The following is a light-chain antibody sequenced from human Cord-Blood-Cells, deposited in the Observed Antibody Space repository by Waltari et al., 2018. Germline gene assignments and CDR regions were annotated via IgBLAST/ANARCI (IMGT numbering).Light chain of an antibody. CDR1: SSNIGSNT. CDR2: SNN. V-gene: IGLV1-44*01. CDR3: AAWDDSLNGPV. Sequence: QSVLTQPPSASGTHGQRGTLPCSGSSSNIGSNTVNWYQQLPGTAPKLLIYSNNQRPSGVPDRFSGSKSGTSASLAISGLQSEDEADYYCAAWDDSLNGPVFGGGTKLTVL. J-gene: IGLJ3*02.